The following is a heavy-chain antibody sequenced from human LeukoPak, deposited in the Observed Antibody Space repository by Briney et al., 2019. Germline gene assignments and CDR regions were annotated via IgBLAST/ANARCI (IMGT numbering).Heavy chain of an antibody. CDR3: ARSPALVYDSSGYHYGYFQH. Sequence: ASVKVSCKASGYTFTSYGISWVRQAPGQGLEWMGWISAYNGNTNYARKLQGRVTMTTDTSTSTAYMELRSLRSDDTAVYYCARSPALVYDSSGYHYGYFQHWGQGTLVTVSS. D-gene: IGHD3-22*01. V-gene: IGHV1-18*01. J-gene: IGHJ1*01. CDR2: ISAYNGNT. CDR1: GYTFTSYG.